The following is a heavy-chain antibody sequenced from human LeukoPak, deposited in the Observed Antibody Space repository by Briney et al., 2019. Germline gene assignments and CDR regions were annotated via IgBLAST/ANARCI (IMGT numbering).Heavy chain of an antibody. V-gene: IGHV1-2*02. CDR2: INPNSGGT. CDR3: ARAPSPAAIEGVEP. Sequence: ASVTVSFKSSGYTFTGYYLHWVRQAPGQGLEWMGWINPNSGGTNSAQKFQGRFTMTRDTSITTAYMELSSLRSDDTAVYYCARAPSPAAIEGVEPWGQGALVTVSS. CDR1: GYTFTGYY. D-gene: IGHD2-2*01. J-gene: IGHJ5*02.